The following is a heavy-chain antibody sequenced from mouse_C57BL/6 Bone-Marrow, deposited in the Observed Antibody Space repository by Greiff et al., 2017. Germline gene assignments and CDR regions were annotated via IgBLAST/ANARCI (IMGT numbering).Heavy chain of an antibody. CDR3: ARQTTTVAPHYYAMDY. D-gene: IGHD1-1*01. J-gene: IGHJ4*01. V-gene: IGHV1-81*01. CDR2: IYPRSGNT. Sequence: VQLQQPGAELARPGASVKLSCKASGYTFTSYGISWVKQRTGQGLEWIGEIYPRSGNTYYNEKFKGKATLTADKSSSTAYMELRSLTSEDSAVFVCARQTTTVAPHYYAMDYWGQGTSVTVSS. CDR1: GYTFTSYG.